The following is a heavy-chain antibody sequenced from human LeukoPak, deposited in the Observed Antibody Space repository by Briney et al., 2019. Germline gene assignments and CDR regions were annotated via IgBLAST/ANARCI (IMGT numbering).Heavy chain of an antibody. CDR2: NYYSGST. D-gene: IGHD3-22*01. V-gene: IGHV4-59*01. Sequence: PSETLSLTCTVSGGSISSYYWSWIRQPPGKGLEWIGYNYYSGSTNYNPSLKSRVTISVDTSKNQFSLKLSSVTAADTAVYYCAGTTLDYYDSSGSYAFDIWGQGTMVTVSS. CDR3: AGTTLDYYDSSGSYAFDI. CDR1: GGSISSYY. J-gene: IGHJ3*02.